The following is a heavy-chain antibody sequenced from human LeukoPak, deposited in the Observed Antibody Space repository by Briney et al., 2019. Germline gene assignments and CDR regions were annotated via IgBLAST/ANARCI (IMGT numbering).Heavy chain of an antibody. D-gene: IGHD3-22*01. CDR3: ARGIADSTGYYYVDY. CDR2: TYYRSKWSN. J-gene: IGHJ4*02. V-gene: IGHV6-1*01. CDR1: GDSVSSNSAT. Sequence: SQTLSLTCGISGDSVSSNSATWNWIRQSPSRGLEWLGRTYYRSKWSNDYAVSVKSRITINPDTSKNQFSLQLNSVTPEDTAVYYCARGIADSTGYYYVDYWGQGTLDTVSS.